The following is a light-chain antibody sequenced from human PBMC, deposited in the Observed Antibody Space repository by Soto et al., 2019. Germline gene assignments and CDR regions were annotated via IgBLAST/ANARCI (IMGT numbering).Light chain of an antibody. V-gene: IGKV3-20*01. CDR3: QQYGSSPT. J-gene: IGKJ4*01. CDR1: QSVSSSY. Sequence: EIVLTQSPGTLSLSPGERATLSCRASQSVSSSYLAWYQQEPGQAPRLLIYGASSRATGIPDRFSGSGSGTDFTLTISRLEPEDLAVYYCQQYGSSPTFGGGTKVEIK. CDR2: GAS.